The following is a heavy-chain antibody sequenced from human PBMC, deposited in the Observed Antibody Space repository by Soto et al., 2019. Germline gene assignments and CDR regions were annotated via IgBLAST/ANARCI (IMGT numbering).Heavy chain of an antibody. Sequence: QVQVVESGGGVVQPGRSLRLSCTASGFTFRSHAMHWFRQAPGKGLEWVAQIWYDGSNKYYADSVKGRFTISRDNSKNTLYVQMDSLRVEDTAVYYCARDGQSLAPYALDVWGQGTSVTV. D-gene: IGHD6-19*01. CDR2: IWYDGSNK. CDR3: ARDGQSLAPYALDV. CDR1: GFTFRSHA. J-gene: IGHJ6*02. V-gene: IGHV3-33*01.